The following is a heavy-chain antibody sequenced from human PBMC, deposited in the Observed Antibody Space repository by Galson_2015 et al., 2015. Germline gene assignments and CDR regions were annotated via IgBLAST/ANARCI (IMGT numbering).Heavy chain of an antibody. CDR2: IYPGDSDT. Sequence: QSGAEVKKPGESLKISCKGSGYSFTSYWIGWVRQMPGKGLEWMGIIYPGDSDTRYSPSFQGQVTISADKSISTAYLQWSSLKASDTAMYYCARLAPMGAFRGVIVTGAEAFDIWGQGTMVTVSS. CDR1: GYSFTSYW. CDR3: ARLAPMGAFRGVIVTGAEAFDI. J-gene: IGHJ3*02. V-gene: IGHV5-51*03. D-gene: IGHD3-16*02.